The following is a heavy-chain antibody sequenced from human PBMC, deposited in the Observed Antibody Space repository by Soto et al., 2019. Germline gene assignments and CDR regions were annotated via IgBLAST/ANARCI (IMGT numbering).Heavy chain of an antibody. CDR2: ISYDGSNK. V-gene: IGHV3-30-3*01. D-gene: IGHD2-15*01. J-gene: IGHJ4*02. CDR1: GFTFSSYA. CDR3: ARAVYCSGGSCSSSFDY. Sequence: PGGSLRLSCAASGFTFSSYAMNWVRQAPGKGLEWVAVISYDGSNKYYADSVKGRFTISRDHSKNTLYLQMNSLRAEDTAVYYCARAVYCSGGSCSSSFDYWGKGTLVTVS.